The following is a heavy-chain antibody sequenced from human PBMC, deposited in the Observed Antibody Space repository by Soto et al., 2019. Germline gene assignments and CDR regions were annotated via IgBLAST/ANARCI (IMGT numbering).Heavy chain of an antibody. D-gene: IGHD3-22*01. CDR2: IYHSGNT. CDR3: ARGRLYETSGYYSGGWYYFDH. J-gene: IGHJ4*02. CDR1: GGSISSSNW. V-gene: IGHV4-4*02. Sequence: SETLSLTCAVSGGSISSSNWWSWVRQPPGKGLESIGEIYHSGNTNYNPSHKSRITISVNKSKNQFSQKLSSVTAADTAVYNSARGRLYETSGYYSGGWYYFDHWGQGTLVTVSS.